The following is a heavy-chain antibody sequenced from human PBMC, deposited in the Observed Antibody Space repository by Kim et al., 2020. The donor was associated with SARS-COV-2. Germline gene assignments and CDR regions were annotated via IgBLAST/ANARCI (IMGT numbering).Heavy chain of an antibody. D-gene: IGHD2-2*01. CDR3: ARGGRSTSSNWFDP. CDR1: GGSFSGYY. Sequence: SETLSLTCAVYGGSFSGYYWSWIRQPPGKGLEWIGEINHSGSTNYNPSLKSRVTISVDTSKNQFSLKLSSVTAADTAVYYCARGGRSTSSNWFDPWGQGTLVTVSS. J-gene: IGHJ5*02. V-gene: IGHV4-34*01. CDR2: INHSGST.